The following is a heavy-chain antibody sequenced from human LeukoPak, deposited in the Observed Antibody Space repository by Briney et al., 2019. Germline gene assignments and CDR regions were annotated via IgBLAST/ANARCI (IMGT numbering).Heavy chain of an antibody. D-gene: IGHD3-22*01. CDR1: GYTFTGYY. V-gene: IGHV1-2*02. Sequence: GASVKVSCKASGYTFTGYYMHWVRQAPGQGLEWMGWINPNSGGTNYAQKFQGRVTMTRDTSISTAYMELSRLRSDDTAVYYCAREYYDSSGTEEGAFDIWGQGTMVTVSS. J-gene: IGHJ3*02. CDR2: INPNSGGT. CDR3: AREYYDSSGTEEGAFDI.